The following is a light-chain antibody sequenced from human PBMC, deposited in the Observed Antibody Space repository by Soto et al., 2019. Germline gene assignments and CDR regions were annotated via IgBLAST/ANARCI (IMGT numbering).Light chain of an antibody. CDR1: QAIDTH. Sequence: DVQMLQYPSSLSASLGDRVTITCRARQAIDTHLSRYQQKPGKAPNLHIFRSSVLRGGVTSRFVGRGSWTDSTLTISNLQPDDLATYYGQHSSSSPRTFGQGTVLEIK. V-gene: IGKV1-39*01. CDR3: QHSSSSPRT. J-gene: IGKJ1*01. CDR2: RSS.